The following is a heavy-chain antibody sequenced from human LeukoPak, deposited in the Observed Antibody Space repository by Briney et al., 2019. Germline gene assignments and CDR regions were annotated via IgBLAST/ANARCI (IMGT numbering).Heavy chain of an antibody. CDR2: ISSTGATK. CDR1: GFTFSSYE. V-gene: IGHV3-48*03. J-gene: IGHJ4*02. Sequence: GGSLRLSCAASGFTFSSYEMNWVRHAPGKGLEWVSYISSTGATKYYADSVKGRFTSSRDNAKNSLYLQKNSLRAEDTAVYYCARVSAYTYGAGYYYDYWGQGTLVTVSS. D-gene: IGHD5-18*01. CDR3: ARVSAYTYGAGYYYDY.